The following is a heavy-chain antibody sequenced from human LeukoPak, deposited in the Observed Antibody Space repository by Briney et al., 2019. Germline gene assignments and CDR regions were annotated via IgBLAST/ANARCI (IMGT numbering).Heavy chain of an antibody. CDR1: GYTFTSYA. CDR3: ARARGRYCTNGVCYWPYFDY. D-gene: IGHD2-8*01. Sequence: GASVKVSCKASGYTFTSYAISWVRQAPGQGLEWMGWISGHNDDTNYAQRLQGRVTMTTDTSTSTAYMELSSLRSEDTAVYYCARARGRYCTNGVCYWPYFDYWGQGTLVTVSS. CDR2: ISGHNDDT. V-gene: IGHV1-18*01. J-gene: IGHJ4*02.